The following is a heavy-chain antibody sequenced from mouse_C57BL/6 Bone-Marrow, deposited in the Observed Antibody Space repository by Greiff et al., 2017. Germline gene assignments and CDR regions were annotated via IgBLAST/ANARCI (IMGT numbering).Heavy chain of an antibody. D-gene: IGHD2-4*01. V-gene: IGHV5-6*01. J-gene: IGHJ2*01. CDR3: ARPYDYGGDY. Sequence: EVKLMESGGDLVKPGGSLKLSCAASGFTFSSYGMSWVRQTPDKRLEWVATISSGGSYTYYPDSVKGRFTISRDNAKNTLYLQMRSLKSEDTAMYYCARPYDYGGDYWGQGTTLTVSS. CDR1: GFTFSSYG. CDR2: ISSGGSYT.